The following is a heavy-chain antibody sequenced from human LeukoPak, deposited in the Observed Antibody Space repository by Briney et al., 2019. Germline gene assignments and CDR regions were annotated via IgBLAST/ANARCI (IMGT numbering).Heavy chain of an antibody. D-gene: IGHD6-13*01. CDR2: ISGSGDST. V-gene: IGHV3-23*01. J-gene: IGHJ5*02. CDR3: AKVLAAAWRPSTLTDWFDP. Sequence: GGSLRLSCAASGFTFSSYAMSWVRQAPGKGLEWVSAISGSGDSTYYADSVKGRFTISRDNSKNTLYLQMYSLRAEDTAVYYCAKVLAAAWRPSTLTDWFDPWGQGTLVSVSS. CDR1: GFTFSSYA.